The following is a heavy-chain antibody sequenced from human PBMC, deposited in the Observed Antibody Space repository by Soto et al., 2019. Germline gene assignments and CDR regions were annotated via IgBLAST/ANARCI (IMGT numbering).Heavy chain of an antibody. Sequence: SETLSLTCTVSGGSVSRGSYYWSWIRQPPGKGLEWIGYIYYSGSTNYNPSLKSRVTISVDTSKNQFSLKLSSVTAADTAVYYCARAEMATPLDYWGQGTLVTVSS. CDR3: ARAEMATPLDY. CDR1: GGSVSRGSYY. V-gene: IGHV4-61*01. CDR2: IYYSGST. J-gene: IGHJ4*02. D-gene: IGHD5-12*01.